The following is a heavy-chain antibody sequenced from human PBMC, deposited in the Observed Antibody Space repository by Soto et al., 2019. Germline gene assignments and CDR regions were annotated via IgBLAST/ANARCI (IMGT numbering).Heavy chain of an antibody. CDR3: ATARRLEIFGVVIVSYYYYGMDV. D-gene: IGHD3-3*01. V-gene: IGHV4-39*01. CDR2: IYYSGST. J-gene: IGHJ6*02. CDR1: GGSISSSSYY. Sequence: QLQLQESGPGLVKPSETLSLTCTVSGGSISSSSYYWGWIRQPPGKGLEWIGSIYYSGSTYYNPSLESPVTISAHTSKNPFSVELSSVTAADTAVYYCATARRLEIFGVVIVSYYYYGMDVWGQGTTVTVSS.